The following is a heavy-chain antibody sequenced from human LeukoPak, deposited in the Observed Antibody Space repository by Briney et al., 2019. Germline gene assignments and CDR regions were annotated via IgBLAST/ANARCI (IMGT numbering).Heavy chain of an antibody. D-gene: IGHD5-24*01. CDR1: GGSITSGSYH. V-gene: IGHV4-39*02. Sequence: SETLSLTYTVSGGSITSGSYHWGWIRQSPGKGLEWIGNTYYTGSAYYRPSLQSRVSISVDTSKKEFSLKLTSVTAADTAVYYCARDRDGYAYSFDYWGQGTLVTVSS. J-gene: IGHJ4*02. CDR3: ARDRDGYAYSFDY. CDR2: TYYTGSA.